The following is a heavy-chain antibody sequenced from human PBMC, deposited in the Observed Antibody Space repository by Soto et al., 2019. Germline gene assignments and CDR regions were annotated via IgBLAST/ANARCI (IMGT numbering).Heavy chain of an antibody. D-gene: IGHD3-9*01. CDR3: AREGILTGSGAFDI. CDR2: IYYSGST. Sequence: SQTLSLTCTVSCGSISSGGYYWSWIRQHPGKGLEWIGYIYYSGSTYYNPSLKSRVTISVDTSKNQFSLKLSSVTAADTAVYYCAREGILTGSGAFDIWGQGTMVT. CDR1: CGSISSGGYY. V-gene: IGHV4-31*03. J-gene: IGHJ3*02.